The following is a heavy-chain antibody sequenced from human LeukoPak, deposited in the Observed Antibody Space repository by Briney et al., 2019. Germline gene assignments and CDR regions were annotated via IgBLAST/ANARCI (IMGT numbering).Heavy chain of an antibody. Sequence: GSLRLSCAASGFTFSDYYMSWIRQAPGKGLEWVSYISNSGSIIQYADSVKGRFTISRDNSKNTLYLQMNSLRAEDTAVYYCARVNSGSFYYYYMDVWGKGTTVTVSS. CDR2: ISNSGSII. J-gene: IGHJ6*03. D-gene: IGHD3-10*01. V-gene: IGHV3-11*04. CDR1: GFTFSDYY. CDR3: ARVNSGSFYYYYMDV.